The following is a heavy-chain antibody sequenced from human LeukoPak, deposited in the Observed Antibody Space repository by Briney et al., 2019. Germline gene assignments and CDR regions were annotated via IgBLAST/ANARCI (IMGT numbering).Heavy chain of an antibody. V-gene: IGHV3-30*02. D-gene: IGHD6-13*01. CDR2: IGYDGRNK. Sequence: RGSLRLSCAASGFTFSSYGIHWVRPAPGEGREWVTFIGYDGRNKYYADSVKGRFTISRDNSKNTLYLQMNSLRAEDTAVYYCAKEGTYSSSPPDAFDIWGQGTMVTVSS. CDR3: AKEGTYSSSPPDAFDI. CDR1: GFTFSSYG. J-gene: IGHJ3*02.